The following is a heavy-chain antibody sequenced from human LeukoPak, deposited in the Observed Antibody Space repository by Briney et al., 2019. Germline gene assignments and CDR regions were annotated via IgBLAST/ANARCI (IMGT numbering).Heavy chain of an antibody. CDR1: GYTFTGYY. CDR2: FDPEDGET. CDR3: ATDRVYGSNAFDI. D-gene: IGHD5/OR15-5a*01. V-gene: IGHV1-24*01. J-gene: IGHJ3*02. Sequence: ASVKVSCKASGYTFTGYYMHWVRQAPGKGLEWMGGFDPEDGETIYAQKFQGRVTMTEDTSTDTAYMELSSLRSEDTAVYYCATDRVYGSNAFDIWGQGTMVTVSS.